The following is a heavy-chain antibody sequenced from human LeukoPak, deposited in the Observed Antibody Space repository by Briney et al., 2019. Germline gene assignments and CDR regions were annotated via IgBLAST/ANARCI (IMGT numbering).Heavy chain of an antibody. J-gene: IGHJ4*02. Sequence: SETLSLTCAVSGGSISSGGYAWRWIRQPPGKGLKWIGYIYDSGSTYYNPSLQSRVTVSLDRSKNQFSLKLSSVTAADTAVYYCARYGGSGTYFFDFWGQGTLVTVSS. CDR2: IYDSGST. V-gene: IGHV4-30-2*01. CDR1: GGSISSGGYA. D-gene: IGHD3-10*01. CDR3: ARYGGSGTYFFDF.